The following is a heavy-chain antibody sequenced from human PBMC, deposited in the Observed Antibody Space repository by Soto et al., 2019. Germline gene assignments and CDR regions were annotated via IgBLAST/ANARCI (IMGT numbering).Heavy chain of an antibody. D-gene: IGHD2-8*01. CDR3: AKQGYCTNGVCYNPYGMDV. CDR1: GFTFSSYA. Sequence: EVQLLESGGGLVQPGGSLRLSCAASGFTFSSYAMSWVRQAPGKGLEWVSAISGSGGSTYYADSVKGRFTISRDNSKNTLYLEMNRLRAEETAVYYCAKQGYCTNGVCYNPYGMDVWGQGTTVTVSS. V-gene: IGHV3-23*01. J-gene: IGHJ6*02. CDR2: ISGSGGST.